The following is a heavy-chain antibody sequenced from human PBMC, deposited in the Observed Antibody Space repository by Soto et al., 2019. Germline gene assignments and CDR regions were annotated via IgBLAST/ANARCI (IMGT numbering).Heavy chain of an antibody. J-gene: IGHJ4*02. CDR3: AREGGYYDY. CDR1: GGSISGYY. CDR2: IYYSGST. V-gene: IGHV4-59*01. Sequence: SETLSLTYTVSGGSISGYYWSWIRQPPGKGLEWIGYIYYSGSTNYNPSLKSRVTISVDTSKNQFSLKLSSVTAADTAVYYCAREGGYYDYWGQGTLVTVSS.